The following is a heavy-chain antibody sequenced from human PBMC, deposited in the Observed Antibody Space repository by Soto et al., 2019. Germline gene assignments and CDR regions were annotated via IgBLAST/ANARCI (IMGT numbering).Heavy chain of an antibody. Sequence: GGSLRLSCAASGFTFSSYGMHWVRQAPGKGLEWVAVIWYDGSNKYYADSVKGRFTISRDNSKNTLYLQMNSLRAEDTAVYYCAKDTRLRLGDLSFDAFDPWGQGTLVTVSS. V-gene: IGHV3-33*06. CDR2: IWYDGSNK. D-gene: IGHD3-16*02. CDR3: AKDTRLRLGDLSFDAFDP. J-gene: IGHJ5*02. CDR1: GFTFSSYG.